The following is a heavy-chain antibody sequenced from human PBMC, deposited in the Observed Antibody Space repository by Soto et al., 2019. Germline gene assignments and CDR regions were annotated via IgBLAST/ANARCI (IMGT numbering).Heavy chain of an antibody. CDR2: ITDTGGDA. Sequence: EVQLLESGGDLIQPGGSLRLSCVASGLTFGSRAMSWVRQSPGEGLEWVSTITDTGGDAKYADSVRGRFDISRDNSKNTLYLQMRALRAEDSAIYFCVRGSKDSYPGSRIFDFWGRGTLVTVSS. V-gene: IGHV3-23*01. D-gene: IGHD3-10*01. J-gene: IGHJ4*02. CDR1: GLTFGSRA. CDR3: VRGSKDSYPGSRIFDF.